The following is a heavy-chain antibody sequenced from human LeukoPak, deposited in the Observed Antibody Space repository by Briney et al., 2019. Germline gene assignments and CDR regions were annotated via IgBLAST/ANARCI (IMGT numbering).Heavy chain of an antibody. J-gene: IGHJ5*02. CDR3: ARGRNDHGGMFFDP. V-gene: IGHV4-59*01. CDR1: GDSMKTYY. Sequence: SETLSLTCTVSGDSMKTYYWCWIRQSPGKGLEWIAFMFYRGYTSSSPSLKSRVTMSVDTSKSQFSLSLSSVTAADTAVYYCARGRNDHGGMFFDPWGQGTLVTVSS. D-gene: IGHD4-23*01. CDR2: MFYRGYT.